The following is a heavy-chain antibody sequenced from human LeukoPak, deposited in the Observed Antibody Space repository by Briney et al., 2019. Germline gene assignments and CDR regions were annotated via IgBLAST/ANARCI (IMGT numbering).Heavy chain of an antibody. J-gene: IGHJ6*02. D-gene: IGHD6-13*01. CDR1: GYTFTSYA. CDR3: ARDINQYSSSWYFSFYYGMDV. CDR2: INTNTGNP. V-gene: IGHV7-4-1*02. Sequence: ASVKVSCKASGYTFTSYAMNWVRQAPGQGLEWMGWINTNTGNPTYAQGFTGRFVFSLDTSVSTAYLRISSLKAEDTAVYYCARDINQYSSSWYFSFYYGMDVWGQGTTVTVSS.